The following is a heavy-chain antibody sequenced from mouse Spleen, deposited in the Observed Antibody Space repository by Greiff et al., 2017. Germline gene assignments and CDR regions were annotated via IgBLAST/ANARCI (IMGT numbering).Heavy chain of an antibody. CDR3: ARIYYSNEGNYFDY. V-gene: IGHV1-19*01. Sequence: VQLQQSGPVLVKPGASVKMSCKASGYTFTDYYMNWVKQSHGKSLEWIGVINPYNGGTSYNQKFKGKATLTVDKSSSTAYMELNSLTSEDSAVYYCARIYYSNEGNYFDYWGQGTTLTVSS. J-gene: IGHJ2*01. CDR1: GYTFTDYY. CDR2: INPYNGGT. D-gene: IGHD2-5*01.